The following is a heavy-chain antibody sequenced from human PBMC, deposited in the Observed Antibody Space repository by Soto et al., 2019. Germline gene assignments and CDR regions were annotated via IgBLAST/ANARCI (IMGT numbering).Heavy chain of an antibody. CDR1: GFTFDDYA. D-gene: IGHD3-3*01. Sequence: PGGSLRLSCAASGFTFDDYAMHWVRQAPGKGLEWISGITWNSNSIGYADSVRGRFTISRDNAKNSLYLQMNSLRVEDTALYCCAKDMLSRQQLVGVYFDYWGRGSLVTVSS. V-gene: IGHV3-9*01. CDR2: ITWNSNSI. J-gene: IGHJ4*02. CDR3: AKDMLSRQQLVGVYFDY.